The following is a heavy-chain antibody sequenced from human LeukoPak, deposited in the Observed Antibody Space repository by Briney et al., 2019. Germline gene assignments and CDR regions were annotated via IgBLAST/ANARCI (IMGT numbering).Heavy chain of an antibody. D-gene: IGHD6-19*01. CDR2: IYTSGST. V-gene: IGHV4-61*02. Sequence: SETLSLTCTVSGGSISSGSYYWSWIRQPAGKGLEWIGRIYTSGSTNYNPSLKSRVTISVDTSKNQFSLRLSSVTAADTAVYYCARLKGYSSAWYPSYYFDYWGQGTLVTVSS. J-gene: IGHJ4*02. CDR1: GGSISSGSYY. CDR3: ARLKGYSSAWYPSYYFDY.